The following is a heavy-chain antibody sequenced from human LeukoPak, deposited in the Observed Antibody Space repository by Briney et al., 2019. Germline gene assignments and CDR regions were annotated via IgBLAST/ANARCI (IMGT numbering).Heavy chain of an antibody. CDR1: GGSISSYY. J-gene: IGHJ6*02. CDR2: IYYSGST. Sequence: SETLSLTCTVSGGSISSYYWSWIRQPPGKGLEWIGYIYYSGSTNYNPSLKSRVTISVDTSKNQFSLKLSSVTAADTAVYYCARVSGASGSPLPYHYYGMDVWGQGITVTVSS. V-gene: IGHV4-59*01. CDR3: ARVSGASGSPLPYHYYGMDV. D-gene: IGHD3-22*01.